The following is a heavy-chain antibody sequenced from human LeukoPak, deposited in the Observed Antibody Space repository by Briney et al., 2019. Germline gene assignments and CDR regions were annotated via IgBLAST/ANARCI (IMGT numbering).Heavy chain of an antibody. CDR1: GYTFTSYA. CDR3: ARVPMVRGVIIGFDY. D-gene: IGHD3-10*01. CDR2: IIPIFGTA. J-gene: IGHJ4*02. V-gene: IGHV1-69*13. Sequence: SVKVSCKASGYTFTSYAISWVRQAPGQGLEWMGGIIPIFGTANYAQKFQGRVTITADESTSTAYMELSSLRSEDTAVYYCARVPMVRGVIIGFDYWGQGTLVTVSS.